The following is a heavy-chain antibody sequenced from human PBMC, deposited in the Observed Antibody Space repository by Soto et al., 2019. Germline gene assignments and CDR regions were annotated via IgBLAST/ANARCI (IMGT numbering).Heavy chain of an antibody. CDR1: GFTFSSYA. V-gene: IGHV3-23*01. CDR2: ISGSGDST. CDR3: ARRGPGTYLAY. J-gene: IGHJ4*02. D-gene: IGHD1-7*01. Sequence: EVQLLDSGGGLVQPGGSLRLSCAASGFTFSSYAMNWVRQAPGKGLEWVSVISGSGDSTYYADSVKGRFTISRDNSKNTLIRQLTSWKTGDRAVYYGARRGPGTYLAYWGRGTWSPSPQ.